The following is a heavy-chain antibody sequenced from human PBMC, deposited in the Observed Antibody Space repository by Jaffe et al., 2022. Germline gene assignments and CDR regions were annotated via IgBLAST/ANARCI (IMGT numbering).Heavy chain of an antibody. CDR2: IRSKAYGGTT. D-gene: IGHD3-10*01. Sequence: EVQLVESGGGLVQPGRSLRLSCTASGFTFGDYAMSWVRQAPGKGLEWVGFIRSKAYGGTTEYAASVKGRFTISRDDSKSIAYLQMNSLKTEDTAVYYCTRAPIPFGELLPSYYYYYMDVWGKGTTVTVSS. CDR1: GFTFGDYA. V-gene: IGHV3-49*04. J-gene: IGHJ6*03. CDR3: TRAPIPFGELLPSYYYYYMDV.